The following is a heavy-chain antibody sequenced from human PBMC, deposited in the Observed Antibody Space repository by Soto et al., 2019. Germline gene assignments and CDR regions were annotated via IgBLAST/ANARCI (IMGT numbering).Heavy chain of an antibody. CDR3: ARGSSSSGVFDY. D-gene: IGHD6-6*01. Sequence: QVQLVQSGAEVKKPGASVKVSCKASGYTFTSYAMYWVRQAPGQRLEWMGWINAGNGNTKYSQKFQGRVTITRDTSASTAYMELSSLRSEDTAVYYCARGSSSSGVFDYWGQGTLVTVSS. J-gene: IGHJ4*02. CDR2: INAGNGNT. V-gene: IGHV1-3*01. CDR1: GYTFTSYA.